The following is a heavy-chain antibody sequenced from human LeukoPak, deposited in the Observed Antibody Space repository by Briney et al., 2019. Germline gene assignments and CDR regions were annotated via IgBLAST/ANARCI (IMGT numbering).Heavy chain of an antibody. Sequence: GGSLRLSCAASGFTFSSYGMHWVRQAPGKGLEWVAFIRYDGSNKYYADSVKGRFTISRDNSKNTLYLQMNSLRAEDTAVYYCAKGNYYHSSGPDYWGQGTLVTVSS. J-gene: IGHJ4*02. CDR2: IRYDGSNK. D-gene: IGHD3-22*01. CDR1: GFTFSSYG. CDR3: AKGNYYHSSGPDY. V-gene: IGHV3-30*02.